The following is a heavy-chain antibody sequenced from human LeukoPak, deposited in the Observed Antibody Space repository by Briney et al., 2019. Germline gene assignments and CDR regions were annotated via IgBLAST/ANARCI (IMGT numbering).Heavy chain of an antibody. CDR1: GGSISSYY. D-gene: IGHD1-1*01. CDR3: ARLYNWNDGYFDY. Sequence: PSETLSLTCTVSGGSISSYYWCWIRQPAGKGLEWIGRIYTSGSTNYNPSLKSRVTISVDKSKNQFSLKLSSVTAADTAVYYCARLYNWNDGYFDYWGQGTLVTVSS. V-gene: IGHV4-4*07. J-gene: IGHJ4*02. CDR2: IYTSGST.